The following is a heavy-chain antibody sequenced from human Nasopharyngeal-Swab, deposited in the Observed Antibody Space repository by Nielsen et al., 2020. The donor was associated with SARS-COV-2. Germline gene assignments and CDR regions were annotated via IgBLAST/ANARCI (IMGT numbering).Heavy chain of an antibody. J-gene: IGHJ6*02. CDR1: GGSFSGYY. CDR3: ARGGSSSWYYYYYGMDV. Sequence: ESLKISCAVYGGSFSGYYWSWIRQPPGKGLEWIGEINHSGSTNYNPPLKSRVTISVDTSKNQFSLKLSSVTAADTAVYYCARGGSSSWYYYYYGMDVWGQGTTVTVSS. V-gene: IGHV4-34*01. CDR2: INHSGST. D-gene: IGHD6-13*01.